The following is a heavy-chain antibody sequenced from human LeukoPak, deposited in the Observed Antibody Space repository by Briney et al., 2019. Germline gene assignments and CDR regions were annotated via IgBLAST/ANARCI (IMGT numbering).Heavy chain of an antibody. D-gene: IGHD3-10*02. V-gene: IGHV3-48*04. J-gene: IGHJ6*04. Sequence: GGSLRLSCAASGFTFSSYNMNWVRQTPGKGLEWVSYISSSSTTIYYADSVEGRFTISRDNAKNSLYLQMNSLRAEDTAVYYCAELGITMIGGVWGKGTTVTISS. CDR1: GFTFSSYN. CDR2: ISSSSTTI. CDR3: AELGITMIGGV.